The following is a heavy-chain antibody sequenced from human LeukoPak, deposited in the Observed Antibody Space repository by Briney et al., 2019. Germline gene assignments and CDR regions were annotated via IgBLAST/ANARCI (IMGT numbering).Heavy chain of an antibody. CDR1: GYSFTNYW. Sequence: GESLKISCKGSGYSFTNYWVAWLRQMPGKGLEWMGIIYPGDSDTRYSPSFQGQVTISADKSISTAYLQWSSLKASDTAMYYCARADSSGYYYVFDPWGQGTLVTVSS. J-gene: IGHJ5*02. CDR3: ARADSSGYYYVFDP. CDR2: IYPGDSDT. V-gene: IGHV5-51*01. D-gene: IGHD3-22*01.